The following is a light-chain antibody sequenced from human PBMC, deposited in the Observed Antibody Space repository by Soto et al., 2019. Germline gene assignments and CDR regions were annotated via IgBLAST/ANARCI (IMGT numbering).Light chain of an antibody. Sequence: QSALTQPASVSGSPGQSITISCTGTNSDVGGHNYVSWYRHHPGKAPKLMIYDVSNRPSGVSNRFSGSKSGNTASLTISGLQAGDEADYYCSSYTSSSTLGVFGGGTKLTVL. CDR3: SSYTSSSTLGV. V-gene: IGLV2-14*03. J-gene: IGLJ2*01. CDR2: DVS. CDR1: NSDVGGHNY.